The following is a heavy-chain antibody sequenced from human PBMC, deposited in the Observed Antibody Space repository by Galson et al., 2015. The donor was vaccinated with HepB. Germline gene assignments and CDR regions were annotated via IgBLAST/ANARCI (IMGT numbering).Heavy chain of an antibody. CDR3: ATVPYLRFLEWLSFDY. V-gene: IGHV1-69*06. Sequence: SVKVSCKASGGTFSSYAISWVRQAPGQGLEWMGGIIPIFGTANYAQKFQGRVTMTEDTSTDTAYMELSSLRSEDTAVYYCATVPYLRFLEWLSFDYWGQGTLVTVSS. CDR2: IIPIFGTA. D-gene: IGHD3-3*01. CDR1: GGTFSSYA. J-gene: IGHJ4*02.